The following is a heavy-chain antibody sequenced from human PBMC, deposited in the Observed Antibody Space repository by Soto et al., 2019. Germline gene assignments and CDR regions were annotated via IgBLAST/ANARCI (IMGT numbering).Heavy chain of an antibody. J-gene: IGHJ5*02. CDR1: GDSVSSNTAS. CDR2: TYFRSKWYN. V-gene: IGHV6-1*01. Sequence: SQTLSLTCAISGDSVSSNTASLNWFSRSPSRGLEWLGRTYFRSKWYNDYAVSVKSRIIINPDTSNNQFSLQLNSVTPEDTAVYFCAKGDNLGPKTGYAFDPWGQGIMVTVSS. D-gene: IGHD5-12*01. CDR3: AKGDNLGPKTGYAFDP.